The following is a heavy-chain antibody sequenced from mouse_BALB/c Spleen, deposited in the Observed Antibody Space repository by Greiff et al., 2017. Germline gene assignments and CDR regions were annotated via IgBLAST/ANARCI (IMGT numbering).Heavy chain of an antibody. V-gene: IGHV1-54*01. Sequence: QVQLKQSGAELVRPGTSVKVSCKASGYAFTNYLIEWVKQRPGHGLEWIGVINPGSGGTNYNEKFKGKATLTADKSSSTAYMQLSSLTSDDSAVYFCARSGTTALMDYWGQGTSVTVSS. D-gene: IGHD1-2*01. J-gene: IGHJ4*01. CDR2: INPGSGGT. CDR1: GYAFTNYL. CDR3: ARSGTTALMDY.